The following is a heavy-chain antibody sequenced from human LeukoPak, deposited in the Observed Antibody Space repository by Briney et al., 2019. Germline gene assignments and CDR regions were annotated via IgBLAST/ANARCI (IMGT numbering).Heavy chain of an antibody. J-gene: IGHJ5*02. CDR3: AKAAGGFSYYNWFDP. Sequence: YSPSLKSRVTISLDTSKNQFSLKLASVTAADTAIDYCAKAAGGFSYYNWFDPWGQGTPDTVSS. D-gene: IGHD5-18*01. V-gene: IGHV4-39*07.